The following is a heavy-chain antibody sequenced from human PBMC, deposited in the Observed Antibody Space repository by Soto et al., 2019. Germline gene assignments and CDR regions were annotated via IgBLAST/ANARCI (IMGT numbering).Heavy chain of an antibody. CDR3: ARDGVAY. Sequence: QVQLVESGGGVVQPGRSLRLSCAASGFTFSSYAMHWVRRAPGKGLEWMAVMSYDGSNKYYADSVKGRFTISRDNSKNTLDQQMSSLRPEDTALYFCARDGVAYWGQGTLVIVSS. CDR2: MSYDGSNK. D-gene: IGHD2-15*01. V-gene: IGHV3-30-3*01. CDR1: GFTFSSYA. J-gene: IGHJ4*02.